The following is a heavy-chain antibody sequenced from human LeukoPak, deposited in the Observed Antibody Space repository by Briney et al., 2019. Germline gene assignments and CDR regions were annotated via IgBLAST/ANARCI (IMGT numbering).Heavy chain of an antibody. D-gene: IGHD5-12*01. CDR1: GGSISSYY. Sequence: SETLSLTCTVSGGSISSYYWSLIRQPPGKGLEWIGYIYYSGSTNYNPSLKSRVTISVDTSKNQFSLKLSSVTAADTAVYYCARARDIVATNWFDPWGQGTLVTVSS. V-gene: IGHV4-59*01. CDR2: IYYSGST. CDR3: ARARDIVATNWFDP. J-gene: IGHJ5*02.